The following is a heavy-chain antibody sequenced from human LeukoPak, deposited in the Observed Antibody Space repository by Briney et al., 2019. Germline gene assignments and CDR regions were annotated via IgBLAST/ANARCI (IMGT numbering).Heavy chain of an antibody. D-gene: IGHD3-16*02. J-gene: IGHJ5*01. CDR3: ARTYDYIWGSFRSHSFDS. CDR2: LYYSGSA. Sequence: SETLSLTCTVSGYSIRSGYYWGWIRQPPGKGLEWIGSLYYSGSAYYNPSLKSRVTISVDASKNQLSLKLSSVTAADTGVYYCARTYDYIWGSFRSHSFDSWGQGTLVTVSS. CDR1: GYSIRSGYY. V-gene: IGHV4-38-2*02.